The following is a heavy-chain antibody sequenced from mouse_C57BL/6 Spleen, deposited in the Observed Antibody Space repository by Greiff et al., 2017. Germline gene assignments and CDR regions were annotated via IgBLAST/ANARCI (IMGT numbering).Heavy chain of an antibody. V-gene: IGHV1-64*01. J-gene: IGHJ2*01. CDR2: IHPNSGST. Sequence: QVQLQQPGAELVKPGASVKLSCKASGYTFTSYWMHWVKQRPGQGLEWIGMIHPNSGSTNYNEKFKSKATLTVDKSSSTAYMQLSSLTSEDSAVYYCHRDDGYYEENFDYWGQGTTLTVSS. CDR3: HRDDGYYEENFDY. CDR1: GYTFTSYW. D-gene: IGHD2-3*01.